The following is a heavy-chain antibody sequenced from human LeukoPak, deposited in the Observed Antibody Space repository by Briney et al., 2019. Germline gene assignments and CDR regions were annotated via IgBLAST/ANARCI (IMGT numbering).Heavy chain of an antibody. D-gene: IGHD6-13*01. J-gene: IGHJ4*02. Sequence: PGGTLRLSCAASGFTFSSYWMHWVRQAPGKGLVWVSRITSDSTSTSYADSVKGRFTISRDNAKNTLYLQMSSLRGEDTAVYYCARDYSRSWHPDYWGQGTLVTVSS. CDR1: GFTFSSYW. CDR2: ITSDSTST. CDR3: ARDYSRSWHPDY. V-gene: IGHV3-74*01.